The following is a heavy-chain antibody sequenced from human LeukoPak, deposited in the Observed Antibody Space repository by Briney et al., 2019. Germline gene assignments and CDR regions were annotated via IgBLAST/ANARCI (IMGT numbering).Heavy chain of an antibody. Sequence: SATLSLTCTVSGGSISSYYWSWIRQPPGKGLEWIGYIYYSGSTNYNPSLKSRVTISVDTSKNQFSLKLSSVTAADTAVYYCARGHSYGYTDYFDYWGQGTLVTVSS. D-gene: IGHD5-18*01. CDR2: IYYSGST. CDR3: ARGHSYGYTDYFDY. V-gene: IGHV4-59*01. CDR1: GGSISSYY. J-gene: IGHJ4*02.